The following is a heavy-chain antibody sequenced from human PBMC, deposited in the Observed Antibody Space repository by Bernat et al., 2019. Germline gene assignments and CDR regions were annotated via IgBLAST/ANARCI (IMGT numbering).Heavy chain of an antibody. CDR2: IYYSGST. CDR3: ARGGGRPDGYKEDKDAFDI. Sequence: QVQLQESGPGLVKPSQTLSLTCTVSGGSISSGGYYWSWIRQHPGKGLEWIGYIYYSGSTYYNPSLKSRVTISVDTSKNQFSLKLSSVTAADKAVYYCARGGGRPDGYKEDKDAFDIWGQGTMVTVSS. V-gene: IGHV4-31*03. D-gene: IGHD5-24*01. CDR1: GGSISSGGYY. J-gene: IGHJ3*02.